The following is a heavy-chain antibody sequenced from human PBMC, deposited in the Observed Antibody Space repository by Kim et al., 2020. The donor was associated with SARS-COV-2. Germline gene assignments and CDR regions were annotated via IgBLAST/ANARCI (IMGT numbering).Heavy chain of an antibody. CDR2: ISYDGSNK. V-gene: IGHV3-30-3*01. J-gene: IGHJ4*01. CDR3: ARGSNPYGSGSQSDFDY. CDR1: GFTFSSYA. D-gene: IGHD3-10*01. Sequence: GGSLRLSCAASGFTFSSYAMHWVRQAPGKGLEWVAVISYDGSNKYYADSVKGRFTISRDNSKNTLYLQMNSLRAEDTAVYYCARGSNPYGSGSQSDFDY.